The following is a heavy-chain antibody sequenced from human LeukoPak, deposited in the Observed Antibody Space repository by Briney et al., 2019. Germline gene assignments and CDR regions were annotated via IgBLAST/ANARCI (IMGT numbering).Heavy chain of an antibody. CDR1: GFTVSSNY. D-gene: IGHD2-15*01. CDR3: AKLVVVAATPDDY. Sequence: GGSLRLSCAVSGFTVSSNYMSWVRQAPGKGLEWVSVIYSGDSTYYADSVKGRFTISRDNSKNTLYLQMNSLRAEDTAVYYCAKLVVVAATPDDYWGQGTLVTVSS. CDR2: IYSGDST. J-gene: IGHJ4*02. V-gene: IGHV3-53*01.